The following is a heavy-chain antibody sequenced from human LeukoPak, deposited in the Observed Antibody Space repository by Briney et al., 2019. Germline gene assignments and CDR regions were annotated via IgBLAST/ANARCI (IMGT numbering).Heavy chain of an antibody. CDR3: ARVAPQISDAFDI. Sequence: GASVTVSFKASGYTFTGYYMHWVRQAPGQGLEWMGWINPNSGGTNYAQKFQGRVTMTRDTSISTAYMELSRLRSDDTAVYYCARVAPQISDAFDIWGQGTMVTVP. V-gene: IGHV1-2*02. J-gene: IGHJ3*02. CDR1: GYTFTGYY. D-gene: IGHD5-12*01. CDR2: INPNSGGT.